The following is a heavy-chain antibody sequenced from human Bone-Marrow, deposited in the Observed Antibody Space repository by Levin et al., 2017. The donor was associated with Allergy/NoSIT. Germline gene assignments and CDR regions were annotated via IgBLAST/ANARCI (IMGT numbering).Heavy chain of an antibody. CDR3: VRGIIGDVRVAHKEASDV. CDR1: GFTFSDYS. J-gene: IGHJ3*01. D-gene: IGHD2/OR15-2a*01. CDR2: ISGDSSDL. V-gene: IGHV3-21*01. Sequence: GESLKISCIVSGFTFSDYSIYWVRQAPGKGLEWISSISGDSSDLYYADSVKGRFTISRDNAKNSLNLQVSSLRAEDTAVYHCVRGIIGDVRVAHKEASDVWGQGTMVTVSS.